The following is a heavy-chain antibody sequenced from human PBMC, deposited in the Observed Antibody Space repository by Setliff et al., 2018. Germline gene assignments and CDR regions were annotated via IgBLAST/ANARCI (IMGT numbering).Heavy chain of an antibody. CDR2: ISYDGINK. CDR3: ARSRYTSRWYEMSAMDV. CDR1: GITFSSYA. V-gene: IGHV3-30*01. J-gene: IGHJ6*03. Sequence: GSLRLSCAASGITFSSYAMHWVRQAPGKGLEWVAVISYDGINKYYADSVKGRFTISRDISKNTLYVQMNSLRPEDTAVYYCARSRYTSRWYEMSAMDVWGKGTTVTVSS. D-gene: IGHD6-13*01.